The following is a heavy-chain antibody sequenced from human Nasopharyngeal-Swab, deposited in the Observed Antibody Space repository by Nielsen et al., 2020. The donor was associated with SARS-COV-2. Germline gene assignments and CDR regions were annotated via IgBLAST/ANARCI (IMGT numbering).Heavy chain of an antibody. CDR2: IYPGDSDT. CDR1: GYSFTSYW. D-gene: IGHD5-18*01. V-gene: IGHV5-51*01. J-gene: IGHJ4*02. Sequence: GGSLRLSCKGSGYSFTSYWIGWVRQMPGKGLEWMGIIYPGDSDTRYSPPFQGQVTISADKSISTAYLQWSSLKASDTAMYYCARLHTAMVDGYFDYWGQGTLVTVSS. CDR3: ARLHTAMVDGYFDY.